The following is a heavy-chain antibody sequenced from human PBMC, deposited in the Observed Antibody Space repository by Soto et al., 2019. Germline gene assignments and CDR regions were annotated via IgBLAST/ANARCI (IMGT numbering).Heavy chain of an antibody. D-gene: IGHD1-26*01. Sequence: QLQLQESGPGLVKPSETLSLTCSLSGGAISDARFYWGWIRQSPGRGLEWIGSIYYPGTTFFNPSLKSQVTISVDMSENQSSLKLYSVTAADTALYFCARQKWEQPKWFDPWGQGTLVIVSP. CDR2: IYYPGTT. J-gene: IGHJ5*02. CDR3: ARQKWEQPKWFDP. CDR1: GGAISDARFY. V-gene: IGHV4-39*01.